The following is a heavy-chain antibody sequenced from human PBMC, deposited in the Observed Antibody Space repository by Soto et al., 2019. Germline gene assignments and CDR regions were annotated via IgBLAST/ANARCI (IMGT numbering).Heavy chain of an antibody. CDR1: GGSISSSNW. V-gene: IGHV4-4*02. J-gene: IGHJ5*02. D-gene: IGHD6-13*01. CDR2: IEHSGGT. Sequence: PSETLSLTCAVSGGSISSSNWWSWVRQPPRKGMEWIGEIEHSGGTNYNPSLKSRVTISVDKSKNQFSLKLSSVTAADTAVYYCAREGGQQLYWFDPWGQGILVTVYS. CDR3: AREGGQQLYWFDP.